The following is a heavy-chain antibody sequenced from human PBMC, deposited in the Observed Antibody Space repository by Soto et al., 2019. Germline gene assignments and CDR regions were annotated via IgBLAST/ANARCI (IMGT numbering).Heavy chain of an antibody. D-gene: IGHD3-10*01. Sequence: PSETLSLTCAVYGGSFSGYYWSWIRQPPGKWLEWIGEINHSGSTNYNPSLKSRVTISVDTSKNQFSLKLSSVTAADTAVYYCARIGLWFGESPHYYYYGMDVWGQGXTVTVSS. CDR3: ARIGLWFGESPHYYYYGMDV. J-gene: IGHJ6*02. CDR2: INHSGST. CDR1: GGSFSGYY. V-gene: IGHV4-34*01.